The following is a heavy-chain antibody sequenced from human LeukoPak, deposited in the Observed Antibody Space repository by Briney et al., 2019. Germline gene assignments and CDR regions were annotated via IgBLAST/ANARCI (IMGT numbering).Heavy chain of an antibody. J-gene: IGHJ4*02. CDR2: IYSGGST. CDR1: GFTVSSNY. CDR3: ARDSNYGDFDY. V-gene: IGHV3-53*01. Sequence: PGGSLRLSCAASGFTVSSNYMSWVRQAPGKGLEWVSVIYSGGSTYYADSVKGRFTISRDNSKNTLYLQMNSLRAEDTAVYYCARDSNYGDFDYWGQGTLVTVSP. D-gene: IGHD4-11*01.